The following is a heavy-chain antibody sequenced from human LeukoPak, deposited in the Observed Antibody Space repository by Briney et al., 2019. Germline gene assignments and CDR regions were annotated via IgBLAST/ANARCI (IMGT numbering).Heavy chain of an antibody. V-gene: IGHV3-21*06. CDR3: ARDPYSGSYGPYYYYYMDV. D-gene: IGHD1-26*01. Sequence: PGGSLRLSCVASGFTFSSYNMNWVRQAPGKGPEWVSSITSSSSYIYYAYSVKGRFTISRDNAKNSLYLQMDSLKVEDTAVYYCARDPYSGSYGPYYYYYMDVWGKGTTVTISS. J-gene: IGHJ6*03. CDR1: GFTFSSYN. CDR2: ITSSSSYI.